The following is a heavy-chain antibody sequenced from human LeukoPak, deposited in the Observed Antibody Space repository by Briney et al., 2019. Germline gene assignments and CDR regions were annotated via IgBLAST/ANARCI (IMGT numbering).Heavy chain of an antibody. D-gene: IGHD1-14*01. CDR3: AREGERHLIPEL. J-gene: IGHJ4*02. Sequence: GASVKVSCKAAGYTFTDYYMHWVRQAPGQGLEWMGWIIPNSCDTNYAQKFQGRVTMTRDPSISTAYLEVSRLTSDDTAVYYCAREGERHLIPELWGQGTLVIVSS. CDR2: IIPNSCDT. V-gene: IGHV1-2*02. CDR1: GYTFTDYY.